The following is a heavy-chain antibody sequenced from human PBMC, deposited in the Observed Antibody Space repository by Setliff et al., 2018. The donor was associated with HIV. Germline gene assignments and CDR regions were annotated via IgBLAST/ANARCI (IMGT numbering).Heavy chain of an antibody. D-gene: IGHD3-22*01. CDR1: GASISSYY. V-gene: IGHV4-59*08. CDR2: IHYTGNT. CDR3: ARHWNYDTGLDPFNI. Sequence: PSETLSLTCTVSGASISSYYWSWIRLPPGKGLEWIGFIHYTGNTNYNPSLKSRVTMSTDTSKNQLSLKLNSVTAADTAVYYCARHWNYDTGLDPFNIWGQGAMVTVSS. J-gene: IGHJ3*02.